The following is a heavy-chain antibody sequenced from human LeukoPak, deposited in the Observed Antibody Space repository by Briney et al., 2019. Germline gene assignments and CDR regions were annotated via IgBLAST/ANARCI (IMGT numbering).Heavy chain of an antibody. CDR2: IWYDGSNQ. CDR3: AKSYFDSSGYTFDY. Sequence: GGSLRLSCAASGFTYGSYGMHWVRQAPGKGLEWVAHIWYDGSNQYYADSVKGRFTISRDNSKNTLYLQMSSLRAEDTAVYYCAKSYFDSSGYTFDYWGQGTLVTVSS. V-gene: IGHV3-30*02. D-gene: IGHD3-22*01. J-gene: IGHJ4*02. CDR1: GFTYGSYG.